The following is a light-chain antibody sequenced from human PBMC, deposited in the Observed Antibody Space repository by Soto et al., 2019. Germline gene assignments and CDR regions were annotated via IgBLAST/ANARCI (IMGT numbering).Light chain of an antibody. CDR3: SSYTTINSGV. J-gene: IGLJ3*02. CDR2: DVS. CDR1: STDVGRYDL. V-gene: IGLV2-14*03. Sequence: QSALTQPASVAGSPGQSITISCTGTSTDVGRYDLVSWYQQHPGKAPKLMIYDVSNRPSGVSNRFSGSKSGNTASMTVSGLQAEDEADYYCSSYTTINSGVFGGGTKVTVL.